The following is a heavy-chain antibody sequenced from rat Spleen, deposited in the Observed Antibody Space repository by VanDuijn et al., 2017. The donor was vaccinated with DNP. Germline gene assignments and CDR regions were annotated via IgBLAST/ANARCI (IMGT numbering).Heavy chain of an antibody. Sequence: EVKLVESGGGLVQPGRSLKLSCAASGFNFNDYWMGWVRQAPGKGLQWIGEINKDGSTINYTPSLKDKFTISRDNVQATLYLQMSKLGSEDTAIYYCARVEYTHAMDAWGQGTSVTVSS. V-gene: IGHV4-2*01. CDR2: INKDGSTI. CDR3: ARVEYTHAMDA. J-gene: IGHJ4*01. D-gene: IGHD1-5*01. CDR1: GFNFNDYW.